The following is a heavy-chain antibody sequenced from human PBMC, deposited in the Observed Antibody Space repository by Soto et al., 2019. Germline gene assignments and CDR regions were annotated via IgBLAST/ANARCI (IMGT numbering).Heavy chain of an antibody. CDR3: ARYGKRNFWSGYYYYGMDV. V-gene: IGHV3-21*01. Sequence: LRLSCAASGFTFSSYSMNWVRQAPGKGLEWVSSISSSSSYIYYADSVKGRFTISRDNAKNSLYLQMNSLRAEDTAVYYCARYGKRNFWSGYYYYGMDVWGQGXTVTVYS. CDR2: ISSSSSYI. J-gene: IGHJ6*02. D-gene: IGHD3-3*01. CDR1: GFTFSSYS.